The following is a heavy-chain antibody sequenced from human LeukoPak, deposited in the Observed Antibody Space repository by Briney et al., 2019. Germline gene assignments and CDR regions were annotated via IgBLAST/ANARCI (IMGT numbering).Heavy chain of an antibody. J-gene: IGHJ5*02. D-gene: IGHD2-2*01. CDR1: GGSISRDY. CDR2: IYYTGST. V-gene: IGHV4-59*08. CDR3: ARLSTGWFDP. Sequence: SEALSLTCTVSGGSISRDYWSWIRQPPGKGLEWIGYIYYTGSTNYNPSLKSRVTISVDTSKNQFSLKLSSVTAADTAVYYCARLSTGWFDPWGQGTLVTVSS.